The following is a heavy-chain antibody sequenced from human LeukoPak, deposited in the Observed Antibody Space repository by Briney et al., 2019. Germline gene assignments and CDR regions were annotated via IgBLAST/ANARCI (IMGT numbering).Heavy chain of an antibody. V-gene: IGHV1-24*01. J-gene: IGHJ4*02. CDR3: ATTPNYYDSSRSFDY. CDR1: GYTLTELS. CDR2: FDPEDGET. D-gene: IGHD3-22*01. Sequence: ASVKVSCKVSGYTLTELSMHWVRQAPGKGLEWMGGFDPEDGETIYAQKFQGRVTMTEDTSTDTAYMELSSLRSEDTAVYYCATTPNYYDSSRSFDYWGQGTLVTVSS.